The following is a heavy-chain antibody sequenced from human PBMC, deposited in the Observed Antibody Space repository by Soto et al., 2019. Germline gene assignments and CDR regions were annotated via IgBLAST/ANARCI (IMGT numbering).Heavy chain of an antibody. Sequence: EVQLLESGGGLVQPGGSLRLSCEASGFTFSAYAMSWVRQAPGKGLEWLSAISGSGGSTNYADSVNGRFAISRDNSKNTVYLEMHSLGVADTAVYYCAKGRTLGCSGGSCTIRKGFGPWGQGTLVTVSS. V-gene: IGHV3-23*01. CDR3: AKGRTLGCSGGSCTIRKGFGP. D-gene: IGHD2-15*01. CDR1: GFTFSAYA. J-gene: IGHJ5*02. CDR2: ISGSGGST.